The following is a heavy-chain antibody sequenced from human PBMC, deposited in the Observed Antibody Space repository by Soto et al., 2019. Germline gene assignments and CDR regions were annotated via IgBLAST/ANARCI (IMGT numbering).Heavy chain of an antibody. CDR2: IYPGYYDT. V-gene: IGHV5-51*01. CDR1: GYSFTSYW. Sequence: GESLKISCKGSGYSFTSYWIGWVRQMPGKGLEWVGIIYPGYYDTRYSTSCEGQVTISDDKSIRTAYLQWSSLKASDTAMYYCARLLSSASYYQPLFDYWGQGTLVTVSS. D-gene: IGHD3-10*02. CDR3: ARLLSSASYYQPLFDY. J-gene: IGHJ4*02.